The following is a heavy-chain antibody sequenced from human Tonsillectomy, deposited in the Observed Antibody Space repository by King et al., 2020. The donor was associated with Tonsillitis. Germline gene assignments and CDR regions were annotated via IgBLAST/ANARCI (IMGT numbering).Heavy chain of an antibody. CDR1: GFDFSSYG. J-gene: IGHJ4*02. CDR3: ARERLYSSDWGIDY. V-gene: IGHV3-33*05. CDR2: ISFDASRE. Sequence: VQLVESGGGVVQPGGSLRLSCALSGFDFSSYGMHWVRQAPGKGLEWVAVISFDASRENYADSVKGRFTISRDNSKNTLYLQMNSLRAEDTAVYYCARERLYSSDWGIDYWGQGSLVTVSS. D-gene: IGHD6-19*01.